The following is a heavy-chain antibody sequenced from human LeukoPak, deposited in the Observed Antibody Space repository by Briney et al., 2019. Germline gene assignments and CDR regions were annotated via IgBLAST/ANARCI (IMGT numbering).Heavy chain of an antibody. Sequence: ASVKVSCKASGYTFTSYGISWVRQAPGQGLEWMGWISAYNGNTNYAQKLQGRVTMTTDTSTSTAYMELRSLRPDDTAVYYCARTPSDYGDCNFDYWGQGTLVTVSS. D-gene: IGHD4-17*01. CDR1: GYTFTSYG. V-gene: IGHV1-18*01. CDR3: ARTPSDYGDCNFDY. CDR2: ISAYNGNT. J-gene: IGHJ4*02.